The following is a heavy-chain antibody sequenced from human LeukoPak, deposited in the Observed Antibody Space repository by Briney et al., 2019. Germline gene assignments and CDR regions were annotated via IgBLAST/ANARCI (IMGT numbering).Heavy chain of an antibody. CDR2: IWYDGSNK. Sequence: GGSLRLSCAASGFTFSSYGMHWVRQAPGKGLEWVAVIWYDGSNKYYADSVKGRFTISRDNSKNTLYLQMNSLRAEDTAVYYCARDDGHYYGSGSLRYWGQGTLVTASS. J-gene: IGHJ4*02. CDR1: GFTFSSYG. CDR3: ARDDGHYYGSGSLRY. D-gene: IGHD3-10*01. V-gene: IGHV3-33*01.